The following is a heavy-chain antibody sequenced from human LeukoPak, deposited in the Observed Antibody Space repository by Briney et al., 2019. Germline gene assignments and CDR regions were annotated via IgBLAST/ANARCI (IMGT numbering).Heavy chain of an antibody. CDR3: ARGRRDSSASYYFDY. J-gene: IGHJ4*02. D-gene: IGHD3-22*01. CDR1: GVSISSYY. Sequence: SETLSLTCTVSGVSISSYYWSWIRQPPGKGLEWIGYIYYSGSTNYNPSLKSRVTISVDTSKNQFSLKLSSVTAADTAVYYCARGRRDSSASYYFDYWGQGTLVTVSS. V-gene: IGHV4-59*01. CDR2: IYYSGST.